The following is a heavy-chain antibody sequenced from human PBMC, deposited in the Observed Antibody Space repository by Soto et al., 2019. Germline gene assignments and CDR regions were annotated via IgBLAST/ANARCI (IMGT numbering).Heavy chain of an antibody. CDR3: ASGAGRNGHDTLFDY. V-gene: IGHV3-30*03. Sequence: QMHLVESGGGVVQPGMSLRLSCAVSGFTFTNHGIHWVRQAPGKGLEWVADISYNGIDKWYADSVKGRFTISRDTFGDTAYLQMTGLRPEDTAVYYCASGAGRNGHDTLFDYCGQGTLVTVSS. J-gene: IGHJ4*02. CDR2: ISYNGIDK. D-gene: IGHD5-12*01. CDR1: GFTFTNHG.